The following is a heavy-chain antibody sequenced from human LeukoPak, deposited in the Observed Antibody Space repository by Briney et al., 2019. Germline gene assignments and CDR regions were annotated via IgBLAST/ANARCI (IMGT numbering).Heavy chain of an antibody. J-gene: IGHJ4*02. D-gene: IGHD6-13*01. CDR1: GGSISSGGYY. CDR2: IYYSGST. CDR3: ARCGIAAAGDYFDY. Sequence: PSQTLSLTCTASGGSISSGGYYWSRIRQHPGKGLEWIGYIYYSGSTYYNPSLKSRVTISVDTSKNQFSLKLSSVTAADTAVYYCARCGIAAAGDYFDYWGQGTLVTVSS. V-gene: IGHV4-31*03.